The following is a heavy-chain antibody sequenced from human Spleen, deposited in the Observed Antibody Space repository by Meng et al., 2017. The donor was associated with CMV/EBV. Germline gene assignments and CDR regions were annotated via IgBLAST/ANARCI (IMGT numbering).Heavy chain of an antibody. CDR3: ARGTTIFGVATGGMDV. CDR1: GYTFTSYG. D-gene: IGHD3-3*01. J-gene: IGHJ6*02. CDR2: ISTYNGNT. V-gene: IGHV1-18*01. Sequence: ASVKVSCKASGYTFTSYGISWVRQAPGQGLEWMGWISTYNGNTNYAQKLQGRVTMTTDTSTSTAYMELGSLRSDDTAVYYCARGTTIFGVATGGMDVWGQGTTVTVSS.